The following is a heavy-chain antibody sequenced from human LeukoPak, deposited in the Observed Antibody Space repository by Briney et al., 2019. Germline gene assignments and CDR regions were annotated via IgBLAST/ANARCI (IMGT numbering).Heavy chain of an antibody. D-gene: IGHD4/OR15-4a*01. CDR3: ARQDYGGHYYYGMDV. CDR1: GGSISSGGYY. V-gene: IGHV4-31*03. Sequence: SETLSLTRTVSGGSISSGGYYWSWIRQPPGRGLEWIGYIYYSGSTYYNPSLKSRVTISVDTSKNQFSLKLSSVTAADTAMYYCARQDYGGHYYYGMDVWGKGTTVTVSS. J-gene: IGHJ6*04. CDR2: IYYSGST.